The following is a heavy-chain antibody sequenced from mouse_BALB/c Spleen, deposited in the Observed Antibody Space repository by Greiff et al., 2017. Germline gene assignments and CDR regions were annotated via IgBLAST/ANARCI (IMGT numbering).Heavy chain of an antibody. CDR1: GFSLPGYG. J-gene: IGHJ3*01. CDR3: ARAYYGSSYGFAY. V-gene: IGHV2-6-7*01. Sequence: QVQLKESGPGLVAPSQSLSITCTVSGFSLPGYGVNWVRQPPGKGLEWLGMIWGDGSTDYNSALKSRLSISKDNSKSQVFLKMNSLQTDDTARYYCARAYYGSSYGFAYWGQGTLVTVSA. D-gene: IGHD1-1*01. CDR2: IWGDGST.